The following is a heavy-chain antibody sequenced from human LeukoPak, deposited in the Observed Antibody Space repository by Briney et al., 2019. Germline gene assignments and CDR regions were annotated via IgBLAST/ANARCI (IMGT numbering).Heavy chain of an antibody. CDR2: IRGSGANT. J-gene: IGHJ4*02. CDR3: ARVPNYCFDY. CDR1: GFTFSGYA. Sequence: PGGSLRLSCAASGFTFSGYAMVWVRQAPGKGLEWVSTIRGSGANTFYADSVKGRFTISRDNSKNTLYLQMNSLRAEDTAVYYCARVPNYCFDYWGQGTLVTVSS. V-gene: IGHV3-23*01.